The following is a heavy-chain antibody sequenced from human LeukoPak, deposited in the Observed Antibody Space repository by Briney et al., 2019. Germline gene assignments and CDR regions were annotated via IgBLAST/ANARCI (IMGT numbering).Heavy chain of an antibody. D-gene: IGHD2-15*01. CDR2: ISGSGGST. CDR3: ARDPLGVVVSASLYNWFDP. CDR1: GFTFSSYA. J-gene: IGHJ5*02. Sequence: PGGSLRLSCAASGFTFSSYAMSWVRQAPGKGLEWVSAISGSGGSTYYADSVKGRFTISRENSQNTLYLQMNSLRAEDTAVYYSARDPLGVVVSASLYNWFDPWGQGTRVTVS. V-gene: IGHV3-23*01.